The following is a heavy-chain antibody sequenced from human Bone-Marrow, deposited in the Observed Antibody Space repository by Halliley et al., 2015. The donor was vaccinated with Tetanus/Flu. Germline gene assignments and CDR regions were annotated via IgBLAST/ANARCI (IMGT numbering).Heavy chain of an antibody. CDR2: IDSSATTI. CDR3: ARAPSYYHGMDV. CDR1: GLIFSGYD. V-gene: IGHV3-48*03. Sequence: SLRLSCVVSGLIFSGYDMNWVRQAPGKGLEWLSYIDSSATTIYYEDSVKGRITISRDNAKNSLYLQMNSLRVEDTAVYYCARAPSYYHGMDVWGQGTTVTVSS. J-gene: IGHJ6*02.